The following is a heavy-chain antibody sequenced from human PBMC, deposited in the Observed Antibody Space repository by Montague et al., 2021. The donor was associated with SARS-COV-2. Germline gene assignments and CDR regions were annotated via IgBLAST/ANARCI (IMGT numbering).Heavy chain of an antibody. D-gene: IGHD3-3*01. Sequence: SETLSLTCTVSGFSISSYYWSWIRQPPGKGLEWIGYICYSGSTNYNPSLKSRVTISLDTSKNQFSLKLNSVTAADTDVDYCAGGSDVFGAFDTWGQGTMVTVSA. J-gene: IGHJ3*02. CDR3: AGGSDVFGAFDT. CDR1: GFSISSYY. CDR2: ICYSGST. V-gene: IGHV4-59*01.